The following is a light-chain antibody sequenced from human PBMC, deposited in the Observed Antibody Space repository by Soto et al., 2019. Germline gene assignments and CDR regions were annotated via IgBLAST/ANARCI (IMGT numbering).Light chain of an antibody. Sequence: DIQITQSPSTLSASVGDRVTIACRASQTINDWLAWYQQKPGKAPKLLIYRASNLQSGVPSRFSGSGSGTEFTLTISSLQPDDFATYYCQQYNSYSYTFGQGTKVDIK. CDR1: QTINDW. CDR3: QQYNSYSYT. J-gene: IGKJ2*01. V-gene: IGKV1-5*03. CDR2: RAS.